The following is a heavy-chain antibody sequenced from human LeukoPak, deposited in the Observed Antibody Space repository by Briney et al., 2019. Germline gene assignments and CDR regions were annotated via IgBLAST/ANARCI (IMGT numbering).Heavy chain of an antibody. V-gene: IGHV4-59*01. D-gene: IGHD6-13*01. J-gene: IGHJ1*01. CDR2: IYYSGST. CDR3: AGARVVWAAAGKETPFQH. Sequence: PSETLSLTCTVSGGSISSYYWSWIRQPPGKGLEWIGYIYYSGSTNYNPSLKSRVTISVDTSKNQFSLKLSSVTAADTAVYYCAGARVVWAAAGKETPFQHWGQGTLVTVSS. CDR1: GGSISSYY.